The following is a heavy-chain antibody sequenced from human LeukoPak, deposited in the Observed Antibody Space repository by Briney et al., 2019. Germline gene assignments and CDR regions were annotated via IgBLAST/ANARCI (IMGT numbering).Heavy chain of an antibody. J-gene: IGHJ4*02. Sequence: GGFLRLSCAASGFTFSTYWMHWVRQVPGKGLVWVSGINTDGSSRSYADSAKGRFTISRDNAKNTLYLQMNSLRAEDTAVYYCARDHSSWEVPSDYWGQGTLVTVSS. V-gene: IGHV3-74*01. CDR1: GFTFSTYW. CDR3: ARDHSSWEVPSDY. D-gene: IGHD6-13*01. CDR2: INTDGSSR.